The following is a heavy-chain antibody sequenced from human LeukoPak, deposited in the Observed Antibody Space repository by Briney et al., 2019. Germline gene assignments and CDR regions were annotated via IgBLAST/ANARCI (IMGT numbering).Heavy chain of an antibody. V-gene: IGHV3-21*01. CDR1: GFTLSTYA. D-gene: IGHD3-3*01. Sequence: GGSLRLSCAASGFTLSTYAMSWVRPAPGKGLEWVSTIRNSDGKTYYADSVKGRFTISRDNAKNSLYLQMDSLRAEDTAVYYCASFWSDNDAFDIWGQGTMVTVSS. CDR2: IRNSDGKT. CDR3: ASFWSDNDAFDI. J-gene: IGHJ3*02.